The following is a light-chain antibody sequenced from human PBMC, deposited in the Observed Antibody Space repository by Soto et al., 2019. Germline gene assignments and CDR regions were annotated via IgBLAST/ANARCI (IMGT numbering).Light chain of an antibody. Sequence: DIQMTQSPSSLSASVGDSVAITCRASQDISNFLNWYQQTPGKAPKLLTYDASDLETVVPSRFSGTRSGTDFTFTISNVQPADTATYYSQQHDSLPFSFGPGTKVEIK. J-gene: IGKJ3*01. V-gene: IGKV1-33*01. CDR1: QDISNF. CDR2: DAS. CDR3: QQHDSLPFS.